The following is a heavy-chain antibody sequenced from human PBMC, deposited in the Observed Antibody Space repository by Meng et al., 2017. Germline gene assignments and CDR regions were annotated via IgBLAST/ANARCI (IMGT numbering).Heavy chain of an antibody. J-gene: IGHJ4*02. D-gene: IGHD2-15*01. CDR3: ARWSIYCSGGSCYSFDY. CDR2: IYHSGST. CDR1: GGSISSSNW. Sequence: QGQREESCTGVVKPWGTPSLTCAVSGGSISSSNWWSWVRQPPGKGLEWIGEIYHSGSTNYNPSLKSRVTISVDKSKNQFSLKLSSVTAADTAVYYCARWSIYCSGGSCYSFDYWGQGTLVTVPS. V-gene: IGHV4-4*02.